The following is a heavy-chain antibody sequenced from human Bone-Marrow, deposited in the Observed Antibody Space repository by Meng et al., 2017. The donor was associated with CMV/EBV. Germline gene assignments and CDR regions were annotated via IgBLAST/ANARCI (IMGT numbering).Heavy chain of an antibody. CDR2: ISSSGRTI. J-gene: IGHJ5*01. CDR1: GFTE. D-gene: IGHD2-2*01. Sequence: GGSLRLSCAASGFTEMNWVRQAPGKGLEWVSYISSSGRTIYYADSVKGRFTISRDNAKNSLYLQMNSLRGEDTAVYYCAKVSGGYCSTTSCPPDSWGQGTLVTVSS. CDR3: AKVSGGYCSTTSCPPDS. V-gene: IGHV3-48*03.